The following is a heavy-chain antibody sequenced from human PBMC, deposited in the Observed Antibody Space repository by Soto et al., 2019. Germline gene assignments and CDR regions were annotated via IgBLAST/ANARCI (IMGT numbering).Heavy chain of an antibody. CDR1: GFTFSSYS. V-gene: IGHV3-21*01. CDR3: FLGYYYYYGMDV. Sequence: LRLSCAASGFTFSSYSMNWVRQAPGKGLEWVSSISSSSSYIYYADSVKGRFTISRDNAKNSLYLQMNSLRAEDTAVYYCFLGYYYYYGMDVWGQGTTVTVSS. CDR2: ISSSSSYI. D-gene: IGHD7-27*01. J-gene: IGHJ6*02.